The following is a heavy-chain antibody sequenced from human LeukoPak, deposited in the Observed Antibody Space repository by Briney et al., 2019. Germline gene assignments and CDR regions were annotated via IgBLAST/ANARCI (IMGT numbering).Heavy chain of an antibody. CDR1: GYTFTGYY. Sequence: ASVKVSCKASGYTFTGYYMHWVRQAPGQGLERIGWIYPNSGGTNYAQKFQGTVTMTRDTSISTAYMELSRLRSDDTAVYYCAREGDTLENAFDIWGQETMVTVSS. CDR2: IYPNSGGT. CDR3: AREGDTLENAFDI. J-gene: IGHJ3*02. V-gene: IGHV1-2*02. D-gene: IGHD2-2*02.